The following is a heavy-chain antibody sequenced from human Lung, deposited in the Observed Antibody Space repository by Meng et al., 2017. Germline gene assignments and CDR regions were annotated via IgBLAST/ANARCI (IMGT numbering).Heavy chain of an antibody. Sequence: EVQLLESGGGLVQPGGSPRLSCVASGFTFSSYAMTWVRQAPGKGLEWVSSISGSGGSTYYADSVRGRFTISRDNSKNTVYLQMNSLRAEETAIYYCVRRIEYSSSSGYWGQGTLVTVSS. CDR1: GFTFSSYA. CDR2: ISGSGGST. J-gene: IGHJ4*02. CDR3: VRRIEYSSSSGY. D-gene: IGHD6-6*01. V-gene: IGHV3-23*01.